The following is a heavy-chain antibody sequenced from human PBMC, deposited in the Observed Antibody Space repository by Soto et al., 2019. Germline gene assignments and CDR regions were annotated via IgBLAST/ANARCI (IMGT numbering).Heavy chain of an antibody. D-gene: IGHD3-10*01. V-gene: IGHV3-23*01. CDR2: ISGSGGST. CDR3: AKDPGYGSGSYEGDY. Sequence: GGSLRLSCAASGFTFSSYAMSWVRQAPGKGLEWVSAISGSGGSTYYADSVKGRFTISRDNSKNTLYLQMNSLRAEDTAVYYCAKDPGYGSGSYEGDYWGQGTLVTVSS. J-gene: IGHJ4*02. CDR1: GFTFSSYA.